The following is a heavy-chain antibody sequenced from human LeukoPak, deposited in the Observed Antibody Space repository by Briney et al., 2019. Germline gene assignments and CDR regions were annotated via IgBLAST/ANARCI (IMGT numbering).Heavy chain of an antibody. V-gene: IGHV3-43*02. D-gene: IGHD2-15*01. J-gene: IGHJ4*02. CDR3: AKGSGLGYCSGGSCYSDY. Sequence: GGSLRLSCAASGFTFDDYAMHWVRQAPGKGREWVSLISGDGGSTYYADSVKGRFTISRDNSKNSLYLQMNSLRTEDTALYYCAKGSGLGYCSGGSCYSDYWGQGTLVTVSS. CDR1: GFTFDDYA. CDR2: ISGDGGST.